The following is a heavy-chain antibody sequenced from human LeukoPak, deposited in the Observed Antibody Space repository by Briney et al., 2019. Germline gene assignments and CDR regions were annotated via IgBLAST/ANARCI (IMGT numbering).Heavy chain of an antibody. J-gene: IGHJ3*02. Sequence: GGSLRLSCAASGFTFSSYSMNWVRQAPGKGLEWVSSISSSSSYIYYADSVKGRSTISRDNAKNSLYLQMNSLRAEDTAVYYCATDVDTAVLGFGDIWGQGTMVTVSS. V-gene: IGHV3-21*01. CDR1: GFTFSSYS. D-gene: IGHD5-18*01. CDR2: ISSSSSYI. CDR3: ATDVDTAVLGFGDI.